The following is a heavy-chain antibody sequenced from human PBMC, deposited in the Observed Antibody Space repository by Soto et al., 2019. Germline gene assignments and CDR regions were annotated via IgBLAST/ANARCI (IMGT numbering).Heavy chain of an antibody. D-gene: IGHD2-2*01. Sequence: GESLKIPCKGSGYSFTSYWIGWVRQMPGKGLEWMGIIYPGDSDTRYSPSFQGQVTISADKSISTAYLQWSSLKASDTAMYYCARRYCSSTSCNNWFDPWGQGTQVTVSS. CDR3: ARRYCSSTSCNNWFDP. J-gene: IGHJ5*02. CDR2: IYPGDSDT. V-gene: IGHV5-51*01. CDR1: GYSFTSYW.